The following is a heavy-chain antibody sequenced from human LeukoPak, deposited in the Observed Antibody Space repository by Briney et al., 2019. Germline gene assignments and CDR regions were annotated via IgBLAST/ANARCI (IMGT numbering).Heavy chain of an antibody. V-gene: IGHV4-39*01. CDR3: ARLLRYYDILTGYGYAFDI. J-gene: IGHJ3*02. CDR2: IYYSGST. CDR1: GGSISSSSYY. Sequence: PSETLSLTCTVSGGSISSSSYYWGWIRQPPGKGLEWIGSIYYSGSTYYNPSLKSRVTISVDTSKNQFSLKLSSVTAADTAVYYWARLLRYYDILTGYGYAFDIWGQGTMVTVSS. D-gene: IGHD3-9*01.